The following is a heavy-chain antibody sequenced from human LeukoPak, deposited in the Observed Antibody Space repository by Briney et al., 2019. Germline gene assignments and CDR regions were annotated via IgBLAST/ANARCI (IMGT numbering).Heavy chain of an antibody. CDR3: VKSAKGYYDSTAYYEG. CDR1: GFTFSSYG. V-gene: IGHV3-30*02. CDR2: IRYDGSNK. J-gene: IGHJ4*02. Sequence: GGSLRLSCAASGFTFSSYGMHWVRQAPGKGLEWVAFIRYDGSNKYHADSVKGRFTISRDNSKNTVYLQMNSLRAEDTAVYYCVKSAKGYYDSTAYYEGWGQGTLVTVSS. D-gene: IGHD3-22*01.